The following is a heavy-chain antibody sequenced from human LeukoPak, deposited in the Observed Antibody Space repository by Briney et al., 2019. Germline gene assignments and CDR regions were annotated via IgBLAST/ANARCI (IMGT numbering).Heavy chain of an antibody. CDR3: VRTNYYDTSGYYWAFDY. V-gene: IGHV3-30-3*01. Sequence: GGSLRLSCVASGFTFNNYAMPWVRQAPGKGLEWVAVISFDGNSKYYADSVKGRFTVSRDNSKNALYLEINSLRAEDTAIFYCVRTNYYDTSGYYWAFDYWGQGTLVTVSS. CDR2: ISFDGNSK. CDR1: GFTFNNYA. J-gene: IGHJ4*02. D-gene: IGHD3-22*01.